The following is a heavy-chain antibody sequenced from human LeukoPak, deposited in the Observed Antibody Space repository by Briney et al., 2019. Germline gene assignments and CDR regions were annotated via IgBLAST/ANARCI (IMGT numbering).Heavy chain of an antibody. CDR1: GFTFRGYG. CDR3: VKGTSLTGSGMDV. Sequence: PGGSLRLSCAASGFTFRGYGMNWVRQAPGKGLEWVSGITDNGSGGNTHYADSVKGRFTISRDNSKNTHYLQMTSLRAEDTGLYYCVKGTSLTGSGMDVWGQGTTVTVSS. J-gene: IGHJ6*02. CDR2: ITDNGSGGNT. V-gene: IGHV3-23*01. D-gene: IGHD1-7*01.